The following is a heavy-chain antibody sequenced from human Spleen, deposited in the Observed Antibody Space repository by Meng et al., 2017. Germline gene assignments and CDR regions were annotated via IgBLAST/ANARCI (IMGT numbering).Heavy chain of an antibody. CDR2: ISAYNGNT. V-gene: IGHV1-18*01. CDR1: GYTFTTYG. Sequence: ASVKVSCKASGYTFTTYGISWVRQAPGQGLEWMGWISAYNGNTNYAQKLQGRVTVTTDTSTSTAYMELRSLRSDDTAVYYCARILGGSYYGSGSLDAFDIWGQGTMVTVSS. CDR3: ARILGGSYYGSGSLDAFDI. D-gene: IGHD3-10*01. J-gene: IGHJ3*02.